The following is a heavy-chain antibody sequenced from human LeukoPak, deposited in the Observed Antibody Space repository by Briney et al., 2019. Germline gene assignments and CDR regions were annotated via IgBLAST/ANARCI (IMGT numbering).Heavy chain of an antibody. J-gene: IGHJ5*02. D-gene: IGHD4-23*01. CDR2: INAGNGNT. CDR3: ARELRALTHSDP. V-gene: IGHV1-3*01. Sequence: ASVKVSCKASGYTFTSYAMHWVRQAPGQRLEWMGWINAGNGNTKYSQKFQGRVTITRDTSASTAYMELSSLRSEDTAVYYCARELRALTHSDPWGQGTLVTVSS. CDR1: GYTFTSYA.